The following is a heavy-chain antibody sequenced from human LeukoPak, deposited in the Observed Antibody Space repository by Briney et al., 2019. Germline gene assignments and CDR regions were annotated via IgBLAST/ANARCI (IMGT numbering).Heavy chain of an antibody. J-gene: IGHJ4*02. Sequence: SLRLSCAASGFTFSSYGMSWVRQAPGKGLEWVAVISYDGSNKYYADSVKGRFTISRDNSKNTLYLQMNSLRAEDTAVYYCAKSTSGWYPDYWGQGTLVTVSS. D-gene: IGHD6-19*01. CDR2: ISYDGSNK. CDR3: AKSTSGWYPDY. CDR1: GFTFSSYG. V-gene: IGHV3-30*18.